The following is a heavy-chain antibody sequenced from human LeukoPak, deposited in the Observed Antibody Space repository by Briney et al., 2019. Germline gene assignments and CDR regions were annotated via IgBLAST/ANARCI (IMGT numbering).Heavy chain of an antibody. D-gene: IGHD2-2*01. CDR1: DYTFTSYG. Sequence: ASVKVSCKASDYTFTSYGISWVRQAPGQGLEWMGGIIPIFGTANYAQKFQGRVTITADESTSTAYMELSSLRSEDTAVYYCARDAYYAPKYNWFDPWGQGTLVTVSS. V-gene: IGHV1-69*13. J-gene: IGHJ5*02. CDR3: ARDAYYAPKYNWFDP. CDR2: IIPIFGTA.